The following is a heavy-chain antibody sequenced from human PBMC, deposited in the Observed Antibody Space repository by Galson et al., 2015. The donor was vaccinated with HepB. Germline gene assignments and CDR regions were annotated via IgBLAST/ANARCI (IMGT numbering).Heavy chain of an antibody. Sequence: SLRLSCAASGFTFDDYAMHWVRQAPGKGLEWVSGISWNSGSIGYADSVKGRFTISRDNAKNSLYLQMNSLRAEDTALYYCAKVGQLGDDAFDIWGQGTMVTVSS. CDR3: AKVGQLGDDAFDI. CDR2: ISWNSGSI. D-gene: IGHD7-27*01. CDR1: GFTFDDYA. V-gene: IGHV3-9*01. J-gene: IGHJ3*02.